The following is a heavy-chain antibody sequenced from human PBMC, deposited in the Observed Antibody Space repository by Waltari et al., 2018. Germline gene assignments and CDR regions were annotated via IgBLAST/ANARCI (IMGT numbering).Heavy chain of an antibody. V-gene: IGHV3-7*01. J-gene: IGHJ4*02. CDR3: AKDNWSYNRHFES. Sequence: EVQLVESGGGLVQPGGSLRLSCAASGFTFSDFWMSWVRQAPGKGREWRAKRKHDGSQKSYVDSVEGRFTISRDNAKNSLYLQMDSLTPEDTAVYFCAKDNWSYNRHFESWGQGSLVTVSS. CDR1: GFTFSDFW. D-gene: IGHD1-20*01. CDR2: RKHDGSQK.